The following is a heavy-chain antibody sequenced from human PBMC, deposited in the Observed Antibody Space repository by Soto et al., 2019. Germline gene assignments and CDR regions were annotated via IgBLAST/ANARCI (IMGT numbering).Heavy chain of an antibody. CDR2: INAGNGNT. CDR1: GYTFTSYA. CDR3: ARPAEGGYNYGY. J-gene: IGHJ4*02. V-gene: IGHV1-3*01. Sequence: QVQLVQSGAEVKKPGASVKVSCKASGYTFTSYAMHWVRQAPGQRLEWMGWINAGNGNTKYSQKFQGRVTITRETSASTAYMELSSLRSEDTAVEYCARPAEGGYNYGYWGQGTLVTVSS. D-gene: IGHD5-12*01.